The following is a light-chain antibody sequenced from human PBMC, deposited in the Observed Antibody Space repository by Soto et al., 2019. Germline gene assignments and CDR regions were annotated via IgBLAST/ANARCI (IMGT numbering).Light chain of an antibody. CDR2: AAT. CDR1: QTVSNNY. Sequence: EIVLTQSPGTLSLSPGASATLSCRANQTVSNNYLAWYQQKPGQAPRLLIYAATSRTSGIPDRFSGSGSGTDFTLTISRLEPEDFAVYYCLHYDSSSCTFGTGARLDIK. J-gene: IGKJ2*02. CDR3: LHYDSSSCT. V-gene: IGKV3-20*01.